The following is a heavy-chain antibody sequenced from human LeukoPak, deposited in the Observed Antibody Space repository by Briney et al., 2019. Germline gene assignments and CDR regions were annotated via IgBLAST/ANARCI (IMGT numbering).Heavy chain of an antibody. V-gene: IGHV1-8*01. CDR2: MNPNSGNT. Sequence: ASVKVSCKASGYTFTNYDISWVRQATGQGLEWMGWMNPNSGNTGYAGKFQGRVTTTRDTSINTAYMELRSLRSEDTAVYYCARNSGLADCWGQGTLVTVSS. J-gene: IGHJ4*02. CDR1: GYTFTNYD. CDR3: ARNSGLADC. D-gene: IGHD5-12*01.